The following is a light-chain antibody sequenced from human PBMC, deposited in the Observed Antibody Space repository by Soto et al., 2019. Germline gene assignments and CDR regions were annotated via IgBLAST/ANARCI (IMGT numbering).Light chain of an antibody. V-gene: IGKV1-39*01. CDR1: QSISSY. CDR2: AAS. CDR3: QHSYSTLWT. Sequence: DIQMTQSTSSLSASVGDRVTITYRASQSISSYLNWYQQKPGKAPKLLIYAASSLQSGVPSRFSGSGSGTDFTLTISSLQPEDFATYYCQHSYSTLWTFGQGTKVEIK. J-gene: IGKJ1*01.